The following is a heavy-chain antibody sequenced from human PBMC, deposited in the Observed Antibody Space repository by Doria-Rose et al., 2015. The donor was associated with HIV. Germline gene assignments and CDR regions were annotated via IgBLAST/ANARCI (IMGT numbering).Heavy chain of an antibody. CDR1: GASVSSRGYY. CDR2: TYYTGTS. V-gene: IGHV4-31*03. J-gene: IGHJ4*02. CDR3: ARMGSYRELDY. Sequence: PCLVKPSETLSLTCSVSGASVSSRGYYWNWIRQVPGKGLESLGYTYYTGTSDYSPSLKSRLNTAVDTSKNQFSLKLSFVTVADTAVYYCARMGSYRELDYWGQGALVIVSA. D-gene: IGHD3-3*01.